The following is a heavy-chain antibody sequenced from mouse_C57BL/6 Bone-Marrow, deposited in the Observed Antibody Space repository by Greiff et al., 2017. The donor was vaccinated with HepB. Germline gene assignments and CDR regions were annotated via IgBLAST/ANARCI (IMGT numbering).Heavy chain of an antibody. CDR3: ARLKLGDAMDY. V-gene: IGHV5-17*01. CDR2: ISSGSSTI. D-gene: IGHD4-1*01. CDR1: GFTFSDYG. Sequence: EVNVVESGGGLVKPGGSLKLSCAASGFTFSDYGMHWVRQAPEKGLEWVAYISSGSSTIYYTDTVKGRFTISRDNTKNTLFLQMTSLRSEDTAMCYCARLKLGDAMDYWGQGTSVTVSS. J-gene: IGHJ4*01.